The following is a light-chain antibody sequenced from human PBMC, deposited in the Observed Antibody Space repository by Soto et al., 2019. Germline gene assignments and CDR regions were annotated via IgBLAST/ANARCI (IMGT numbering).Light chain of an antibody. CDR2: GAS. V-gene: IGKV3-15*01. Sequence: EILMTQSPATLSVSPGERATLSCRASQSVSSNLAWYQQKPGQAPRILIYGASTRDTGIPARFSGSGSGTEFTLTISRLQSEDFEVYYCQQYNNSPRTFGQGTKVDIK. CDR1: QSVSSN. CDR3: QQYNNSPRT. J-gene: IGKJ1*01.